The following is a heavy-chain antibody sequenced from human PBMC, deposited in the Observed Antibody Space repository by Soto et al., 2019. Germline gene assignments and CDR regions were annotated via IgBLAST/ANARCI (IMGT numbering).Heavy chain of an antibody. D-gene: IGHD4-17*01. CDR1: GDTISTGGYS. J-gene: IGHJ5*02. CDR2: TYHSGKP. V-gene: IGHV4-30-2*01. Sequence: QLQLQESGSRLVKSSETLSLTCAVSGDTISTGGYSWAWIRQPPGKPLAWIGHTYHSGKPYYNPSLKSRVIISVDRSKNQFSLKLSSVTAADTAVYCCARETYGDYVGDFDPWGQGTLVTVSS. CDR3: ARETYGDYVGDFDP.